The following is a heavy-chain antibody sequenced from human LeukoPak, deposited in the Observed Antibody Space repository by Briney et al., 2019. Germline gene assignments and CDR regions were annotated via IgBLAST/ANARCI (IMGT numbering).Heavy chain of an antibody. CDR2: INHSGST. J-gene: IGHJ3*02. D-gene: IGHD1-26*01. V-gene: IGHV4-34*01. CDR3: ASLPRGSYYFGSRDAFDI. CDR1: GGSFSGYY. Sequence: SETLSLTCAVYGGSFSGYYWSWIRQPPGKGLEWIGEINHSGSTNYNPSLKSRVTISVDTSKNQFSLKLSSVTAADTAVCYCASLPRGSYYFGSRDAFDIWGQGTMVTVSS.